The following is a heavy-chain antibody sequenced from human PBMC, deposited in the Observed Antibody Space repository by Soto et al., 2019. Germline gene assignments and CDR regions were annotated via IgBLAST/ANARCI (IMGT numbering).Heavy chain of an antibody. Sequence: GSLKLSCAASGFTFDDYSMHWVPQGSGKGLEWVAIIGWDVTTTYYADSVRGRFTIARDNSRSSLYLQMNSLRPEDTAIYYCAKAPFVRGRAEYFQHWGQGTLVTVSS. CDR1: GFTFDDYS. CDR3: AKAPFVRGRAEYFQH. CDR2: IGWDVTTT. D-gene: IGHD3-3*01. V-gene: IGHV3-43*01. J-gene: IGHJ1*01.